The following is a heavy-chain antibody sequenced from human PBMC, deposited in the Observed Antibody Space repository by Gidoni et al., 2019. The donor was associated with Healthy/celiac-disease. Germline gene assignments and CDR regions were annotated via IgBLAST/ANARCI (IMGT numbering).Heavy chain of an antibody. CDR1: GGSISSGDYY. D-gene: IGHD4-4*01. CDR2: TYYSGST. Sequence: QVQLQESGPGLVKPSQTLSLTCTVSGGSISSGDYYWSWIRQPPGKGLEWSGYTYYSGSTYYNPSLKSRVTISVDTSKNQFSLKLSSVTAADTAVYYCASTPDYSNFVYDYWGQGTLVTVSS. CDR3: ASTPDYSNFVYDY. V-gene: IGHV4-30-4*01. J-gene: IGHJ4*02.